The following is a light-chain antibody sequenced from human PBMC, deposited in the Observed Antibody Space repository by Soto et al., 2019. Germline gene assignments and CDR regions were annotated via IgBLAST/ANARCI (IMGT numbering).Light chain of an antibody. V-gene: IGLV2-23*02. CDR3: CSYAGSSIGV. CDR1: SGDIGSYYL. CDR2: DVT. J-gene: IGLJ3*02. Sequence: QSVLTQPASVSGSPGQSITISCTGTSGDIGSYYLVSWYQQHPGKAPRLIIYDVTKRPSGVSDRFSGSKSGNTASLTISGLQTEDEADYSCCSYAGSSIGVFGGGTKLTVL.